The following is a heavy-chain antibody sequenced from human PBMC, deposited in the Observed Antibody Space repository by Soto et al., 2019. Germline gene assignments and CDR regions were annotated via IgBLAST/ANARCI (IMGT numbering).Heavy chain of an antibody. CDR2: IIPMFGTA. J-gene: IGHJ4*02. D-gene: IGHD3-22*01. CDR1: GDTLSSYA. Sequence: QVQQVQSGAEVTKPGSSVKVSCKAYGDTLSSYAINWVRQDPGQGLEWMGGIIPMFGTANYAQKFKGRVTSTAGESTSSVYMGLSSLRSEDTAVYYCARVGPAHYYDSSGYYSPLDYWGQGTLVTVSS. V-gene: IGHV1-69*01. CDR3: ARVGPAHYYDSSGYYSPLDY.